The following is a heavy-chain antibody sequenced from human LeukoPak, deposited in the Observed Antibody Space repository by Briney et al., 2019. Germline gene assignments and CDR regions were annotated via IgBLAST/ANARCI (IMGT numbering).Heavy chain of an antibody. CDR1: GGTFSSYS. V-gene: IGHV1-69*01. CDR2: IIPIFGTA. J-gene: IGHJ4*02. D-gene: IGHD4-23*01. CDR3: ARVDYGGNSLFDY. Sequence: SVKVSCKASGGTFSSYSISWVRQAPGQGLEWMGWIIPIFGTANYAQKFQGRVSITADESTSTAYMELSSLRSEDTAVYYCARVDYGGNSLFDYWGQGTLVTVSS.